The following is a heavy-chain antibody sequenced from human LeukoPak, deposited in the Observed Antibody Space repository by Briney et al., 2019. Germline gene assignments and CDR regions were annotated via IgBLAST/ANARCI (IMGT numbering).Heavy chain of an antibody. Sequence: GGSLRLSCAASGFTFSSYSMNWVRQAPGKGLEWVGRIKSKTDGGTTDYAAPVKGRFTISRDDSKNTLYLQMNSLKTEDTAVYYCTTDCQNYVGSSWLWDAFDIWGQGTMVTVSS. CDR3: TTDCQNYVGSSWLWDAFDI. J-gene: IGHJ3*02. CDR1: GFTFSSYS. CDR2: IKSKTDGGTT. V-gene: IGHV3-15*01. D-gene: IGHD6-13*01.